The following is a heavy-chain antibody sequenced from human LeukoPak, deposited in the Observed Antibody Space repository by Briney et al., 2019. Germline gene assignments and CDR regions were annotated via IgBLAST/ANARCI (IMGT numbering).Heavy chain of an antibody. CDR2: IHYSETT. CDR1: GGSISSSSYY. CDR3: ARGPTYQPIDF. J-gene: IGHJ4*02. Sequence: SETLSLTCTVSGGSISSSSYYWGWIRQPPGKGLEWIASIHYSETTYYNPSLKSRVTISVDTSKNHFSLKLSSVTAADTAVYYCARGPTYQPIDFWGQGTLVTVSS. V-gene: IGHV4-39*02. D-gene: IGHD2-2*01.